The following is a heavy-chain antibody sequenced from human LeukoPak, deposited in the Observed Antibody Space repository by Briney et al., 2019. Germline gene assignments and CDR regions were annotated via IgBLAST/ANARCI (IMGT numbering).Heavy chain of an antibody. CDR1: GFTFSDYY. V-gene: IGHV3-11*04. D-gene: IGHD3-10*01. J-gene: IGHJ3*02. Sequence: GGSLRLSCAASGFTFSDYYMSCIRQAPGKGLEWVSYISSSGSTIYYADSVKGRFTISRDNAKNSLYLQMNSLRAEDTAVYYCARDTHYGWRAFDIWGQGTMVTVSS. CDR2: ISSSGSTI. CDR3: ARDTHYGWRAFDI.